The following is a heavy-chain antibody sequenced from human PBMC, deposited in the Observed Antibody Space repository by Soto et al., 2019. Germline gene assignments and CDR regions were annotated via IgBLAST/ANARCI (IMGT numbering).Heavy chain of an antibody. D-gene: IGHD5-12*01. Sequence: GASVKVSCKASGGTFSSYAISWVRQAPGQGLEWMGGIIPIFGTANYAQKFQGRVTITADESTSTAYMELSSLRSEDTAVYYCAGGEIGYNFFGGYYYGMDVWGPGTTVTVSS. V-gene: IGHV1-69*13. CDR3: AGGEIGYNFFGGYYYGMDV. CDR1: GGTFSSYA. J-gene: IGHJ6*02. CDR2: IIPIFGTA.